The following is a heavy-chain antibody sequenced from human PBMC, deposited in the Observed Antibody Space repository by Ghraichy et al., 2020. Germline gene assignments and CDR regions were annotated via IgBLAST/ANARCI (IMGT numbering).Heavy chain of an antibody. J-gene: IGHJ6*03. D-gene: IGHD6-13*01. CDR2: IYSGGNT. CDR3: ARGLHSSSPHADYYYYYYMDV. Sequence: GGSLRLSCAASGFTVSSNYMSWVRQAPGRGLEWVSVIYSGGNTYYADSVKGRFTISRDNSKNTLYLQMNSLRAEDTAVYYCARGLHSSSPHADYYYYYYMDVWGKGTTVTVSS. V-gene: IGHV3-53*01. CDR1: GFTVSSNY.